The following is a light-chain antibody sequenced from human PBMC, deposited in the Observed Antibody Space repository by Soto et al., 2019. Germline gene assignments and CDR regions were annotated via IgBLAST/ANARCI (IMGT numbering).Light chain of an antibody. CDR1: SSNVGAGHD. CDR2: DNS. CDR3: QSYDSSLSGSI. Sequence: QSVLTQPPSVSGAPGQRVTISCTGSSSNVGAGHDVHWYQQLPGTAPKLLIYDNSNRPSGVPDRFSGSKSGTSASLAITGLQAEDEADYYGQSYDSSLSGSIFGGGTKLTVL. V-gene: IGLV1-40*01. J-gene: IGLJ2*01.